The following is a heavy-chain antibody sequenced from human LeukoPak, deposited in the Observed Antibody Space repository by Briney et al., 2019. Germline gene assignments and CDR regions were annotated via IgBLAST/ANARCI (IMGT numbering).Heavy chain of an antibody. J-gene: IGHJ5*01. CDR1: GFPFSSYS. CDR3: ARDRGLGLPNWFTS. V-gene: IGHV3-21*01. CDR2: IDLNGNHI. D-gene: IGHD2-15*01. Sequence: PGGSLGLSCVGAGFPFSSYSMNWGRRARGKGLEWVSSIDLNGNHINYADSVKDRFTISRDNAKNSLFLQMDSLRVEDTAVYYCARDRGLGLPNWFTSWGQGTLVTVSS.